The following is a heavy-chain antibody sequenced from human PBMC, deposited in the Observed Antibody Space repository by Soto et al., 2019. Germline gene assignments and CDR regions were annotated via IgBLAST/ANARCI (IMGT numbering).Heavy chain of an antibody. J-gene: IGHJ4*02. CDR3: AKVNVVVVAATFEYEYYFDY. Sequence: AGSLRLSCVASGFTVSNNYMSWVRQAPGRGLEWVSAISNTGSTYYAGSVKGRSTISRDSSTNTLYLEVNSLRADDTAVYYCAKVNVVVVAATFEYEYYFDYWGQGTLVTVSS. V-gene: IGHV3-53*01. D-gene: IGHD2-15*01. CDR2: ISNTGST. CDR1: GFTVSNNY.